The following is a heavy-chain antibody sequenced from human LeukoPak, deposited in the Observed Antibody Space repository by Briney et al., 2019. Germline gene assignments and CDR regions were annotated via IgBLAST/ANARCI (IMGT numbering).Heavy chain of an antibody. CDR1: GFTFSSYG. CDR3: AKEEEYSSSSPARYFQH. J-gene: IGHJ1*01. CDR2: IWYGGSNK. Sequence: GGSLRLSCAASGFTFSSYGMHWVRRAPGKGLEWVAVIWYGGSNKYYADSVKGRFTISRDNSKNTLYLQMNSLRAEDTAVYYCAKEEEYSSSSPARYFQHWGQGTLVTVSS. D-gene: IGHD6-6*01. V-gene: IGHV3-30*02.